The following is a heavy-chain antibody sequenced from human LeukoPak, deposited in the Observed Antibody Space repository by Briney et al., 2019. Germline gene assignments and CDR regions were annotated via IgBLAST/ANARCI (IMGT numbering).Heavy chain of an antibody. Sequence: WMGWISAYNGNTNYAQKLQGRVTMTTDTSTSTAYMELRSLRSDDTAVYYCARVGATIGFDYWGQGTLVTVSS. V-gene: IGHV1-18*01. D-gene: IGHD1-26*01. CDR3: ARVGATIGFDY. J-gene: IGHJ4*02. CDR2: ISAYNGNT.